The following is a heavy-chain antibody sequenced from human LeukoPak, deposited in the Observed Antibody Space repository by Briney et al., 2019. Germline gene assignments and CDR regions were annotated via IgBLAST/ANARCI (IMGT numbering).Heavy chain of an antibody. Sequence: GGSLRLSCAASGFTFSSYWMSWVRQAPGKGLEWVANIKQDGSEKYYVDSVNGRFTISRDNAKNSLYLQMNSLRAEDTAVYYCARTMRIFGVVIMGISYYFDYWGQGTLVTVSS. D-gene: IGHD3-3*01. CDR3: ARTMRIFGVVIMGISYYFDY. J-gene: IGHJ4*02. CDR1: GFTFSSYW. V-gene: IGHV3-7*01. CDR2: IKQDGSEK.